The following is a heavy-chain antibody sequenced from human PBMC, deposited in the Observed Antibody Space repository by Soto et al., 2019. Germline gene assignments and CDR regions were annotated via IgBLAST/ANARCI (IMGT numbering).Heavy chain of an antibody. CDR3: AREGITSAFDI. V-gene: IGHV3-7*01. J-gene: IGHJ3*02. CDR1: GFTFSSYW. CDR2: IKQDGSEK. Sequence: GESLKISCAASGFTFSSYWMSWVHQAPGKGLEWVANIKQDGSEKYYVDSVKGRFTISRDNAKNSLYLQMNSLRAEDTAVYYCAREGITSAFDIWGQGTMVTVSS. D-gene: IGHD3-10*01.